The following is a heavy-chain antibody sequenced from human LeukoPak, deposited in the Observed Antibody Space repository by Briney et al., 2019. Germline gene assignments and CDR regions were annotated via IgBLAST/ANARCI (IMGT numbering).Heavy chain of an antibody. CDR2: INHSGST. D-gene: IGHD3-3*01. J-gene: IGHJ6*03. Sequence: PSETLSLTCAVYGGSFSGYYWSWIRQPPGKGLEWIGEINHSGSTNYNPSLKSRVTISVDTSKNQFSLKLSSVTAADTAVYYCARGFLSGSFYYYYYMDVWGKGTTVTVSS. V-gene: IGHV4-34*01. CDR1: GGSFSGYY. CDR3: ARGFLSGSFYYYYYMDV.